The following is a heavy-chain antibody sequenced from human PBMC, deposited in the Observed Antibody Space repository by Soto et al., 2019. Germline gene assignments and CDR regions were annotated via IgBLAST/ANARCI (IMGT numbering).Heavy chain of an antibody. V-gene: IGHV3-73*01. CDR2: IRSKANNYAT. CDR3: SRQASDFWSGKPQYYMDV. CDR1: RFTFSGSA. Sequence: VQLVESGGGLVQPGGSLKLSCAASRFTFSGSAMHWVRQASGKGLEWVGRIRSKANNYATAYGASVKGRFTISRDDSKNTAYLQMNSLKTEDTAVYYCSRQASDFWSGKPQYYMDVWGKGTTVTVSS. D-gene: IGHD3-3*01. J-gene: IGHJ6*03.